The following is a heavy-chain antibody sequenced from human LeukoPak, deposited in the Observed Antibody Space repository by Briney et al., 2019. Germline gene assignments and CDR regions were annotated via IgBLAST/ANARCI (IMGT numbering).Heavy chain of an antibody. CDR3: ARGGRWYFDF. CDR1: GFTFSNFH. Sequence: PGGSLRLSCAASGFTFSNFHMSWVRQTSGKGLEWVATIKPDGTEKYYVDSVKGRFTISRDNTKNSVYLQMNSPRVEDTAIYFCARGGRWYFDFWGQGTLVTVSS. J-gene: IGHJ4*02. CDR2: IKPDGTEK. V-gene: IGHV3-7*01. D-gene: IGHD5-24*01.